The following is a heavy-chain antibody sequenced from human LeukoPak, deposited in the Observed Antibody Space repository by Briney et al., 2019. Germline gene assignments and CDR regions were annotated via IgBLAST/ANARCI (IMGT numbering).Heavy chain of an antibody. Sequence: SETLSLTCTVSGGSISSYCWSWARQPPGKGLEWIGYIYYSGSTNYNPSLKSRVTISVDTSKNQFSLKLSSVTAADTAVYYCAGGVYSSGWYSHWYYYGMDVWGQGTTVTVSS. J-gene: IGHJ6*02. CDR1: GGSISSYC. D-gene: IGHD6-19*01. V-gene: IGHV4-59*08. CDR3: AGGVYSSGWYSHWYYYGMDV. CDR2: IYYSGST.